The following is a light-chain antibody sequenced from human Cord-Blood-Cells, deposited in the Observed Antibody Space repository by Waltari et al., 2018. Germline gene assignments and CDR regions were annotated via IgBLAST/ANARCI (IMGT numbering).Light chain of an antibody. V-gene: IGLV2-8*01. Sequence: QSALTQPPSASGSPGQSVTISCTGTSSDVGGDHYFSWYQQHPGKAPKLMIYEVSKRPSGVPDRFSGSKSGNTASLTVSGLQAEDEADYYCSSYAGSNNFVVFGGGTKLTVL. J-gene: IGLJ2*01. CDR3: SSYAGSNNFVV. CDR2: EVS. CDR1: SSDVGGDHY.